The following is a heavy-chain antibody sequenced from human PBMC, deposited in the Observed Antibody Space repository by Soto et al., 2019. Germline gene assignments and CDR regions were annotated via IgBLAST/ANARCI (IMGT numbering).Heavy chain of an antibody. D-gene: IGHD3-16*01. CDR3: ERVRHGPGGLYYFDY. V-gene: IGHV4-59*01. J-gene: IGHJ4*02. Sequence: SETLSLTCTVSGGSMSSYYWTWIRQPPGKGLEWIGFIHYGGGTVYNPALRSRVTVTVETSKKQFSLNLSSVTAADTAVYYCERVRHGPGGLYYFDYWGQGTLVTVYS. CDR1: GGSMSSYY. CDR2: IHYGGGT.